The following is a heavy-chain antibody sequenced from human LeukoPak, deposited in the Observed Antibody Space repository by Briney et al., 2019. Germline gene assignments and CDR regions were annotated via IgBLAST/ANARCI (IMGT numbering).Heavy chain of an antibody. J-gene: IGHJ4*02. Sequence: SETLSLTCTVSGGSISSGGYYWSWIRQHPGKGLEWIGYIYYSGSTYYNPSLKSRVTISVDTSKNQFSLQLNSVTPEDTAVYYCARMVGLVSDFWGQGTLVTVSS. CDR1: GGSISSGGYY. CDR2: IYYSGST. V-gene: IGHV4-31*03. CDR3: ARMVGLVSDF. D-gene: IGHD3-10*01.